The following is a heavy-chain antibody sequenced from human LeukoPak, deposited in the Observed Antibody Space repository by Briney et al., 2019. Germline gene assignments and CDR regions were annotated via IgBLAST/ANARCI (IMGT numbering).Heavy chain of an antibody. Sequence: GRSLRLSCAASGFTFSSYAMHWVRQAPGKGLEWVAVISYDGSNKYYADSVKGRFTISRDNSKNTLYLQMNSLRAEDTAVYYCARSPVAGTGTYFDYWGQGTLVTVSS. CDR1: GFTFSSYA. V-gene: IGHV3-30-3*01. J-gene: IGHJ4*02. D-gene: IGHD6-19*01. CDR2: ISYDGSNK. CDR3: ARSPVAGTGTYFDY.